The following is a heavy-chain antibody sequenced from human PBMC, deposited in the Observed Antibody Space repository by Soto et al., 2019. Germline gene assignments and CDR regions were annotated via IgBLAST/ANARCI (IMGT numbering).Heavy chain of an antibody. Sequence: QVQLQESGPGLVKPSGTLSLTCAVSGVSISSHDWWTWLRQPPGKGLEWSGESHQSEYTHDNTSLESRVTLSVDKSKNLFSLKLTSVTVADTAVYYCATRDSSRFYLGQATLVGVSS. CDR2: SHQSEYT. V-gene: IGHV4-4*02. J-gene: IGHJ4*02. CDR1: GVSISSHDW. D-gene: IGHD6-13*01. CDR3: ATRDSSRFY.